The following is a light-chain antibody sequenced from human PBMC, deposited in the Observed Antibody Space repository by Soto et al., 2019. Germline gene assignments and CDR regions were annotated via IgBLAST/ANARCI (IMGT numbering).Light chain of an antibody. CDR1: SSNIGAGYD. J-gene: IGLJ1*01. V-gene: IGLV1-40*01. CDR2: DNN. Sequence: QSVLTQPPSVSGAPGQRVTISCTGSSSNIGAGYDVHWYQQLPGTAPKLLIYDNNNRPSGVPDRFSASKSGTSASLAITGLQAEDEADYYCQSYDRSLGVFGTGTKLTVL. CDR3: QSYDRSLGV.